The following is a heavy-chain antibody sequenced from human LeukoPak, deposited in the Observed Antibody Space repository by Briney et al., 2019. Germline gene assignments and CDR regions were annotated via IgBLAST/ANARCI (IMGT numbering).Heavy chain of an antibody. CDR1: GFTFSSYA. CDR3: AKDVMREYQLLQFDY. J-gene: IGHJ4*02. D-gene: IGHD2-2*01. Sequence: PGGSLRLSCAASGFTFSSYAMSWVRQAPGKGLEWVSAISGSGGSTYYADSVKGRLTISRDNSKNTLYLQMNSLRAEDTAVYYCAKDVMREYQLLQFDYWGQGTLVTVSS. V-gene: IGHV3-23*01. CDR2: ISGSGGST.